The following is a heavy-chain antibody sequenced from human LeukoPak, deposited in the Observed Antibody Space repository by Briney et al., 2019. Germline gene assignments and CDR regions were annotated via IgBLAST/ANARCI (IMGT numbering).Heavy chain of an antibody. D-gene: IGHD1-26*01. CDR2: ISSSGSTI. CDR3: AKDMIGSYDY. V-gene: IGHV3-48*03. CDR1: GFTFSSYE. Sequence: GGSLRLSCAASGFTFSSYEMNWVRQAPGKGLEWVSYISSSGSTIYYADSVKGRFTISRDNAKNSLYLQMNSLRSDDTALYYCAKDMIGSYDYWGQGTLVTVSS. J-gene: IGHJ4*02.